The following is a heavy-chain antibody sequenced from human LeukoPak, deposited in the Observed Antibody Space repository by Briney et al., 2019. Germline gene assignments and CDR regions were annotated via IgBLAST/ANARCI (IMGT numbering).Heavy chain of an antibody. Sequence: SETLSLTCTVSGGSISDSGFYWGWIRQSPGKGLEWIGSVHSSGNTNYAPSLNSRVTLSVDTSKNQFSLNLSSVTAADTAVYYCARCLATGGRVSFDYWGQGTLVTVSS. D-gene: IGHD6-13*01. CDR2: VHSSGNT. CDR1: GGSISDSGFY. V-gene: IGHV4-39*01. J-gene: IGHJ4*02. CDR3: ARCLATGGRVSFDY.